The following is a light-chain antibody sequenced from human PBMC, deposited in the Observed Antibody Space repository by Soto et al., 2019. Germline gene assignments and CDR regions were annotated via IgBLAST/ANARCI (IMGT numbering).Light chain of an antibody. CDR2: GAS. CDR3: QQYGSSPWA. J-gene: IGKJ1*01. Sequence: EIVLTQSPGTLSLSPGERATLSCRASRSVSSSYLAWYQQKPGQAPRLLIYGASSRATGIPDRFSGSESGTDFTLTINRLEPEDFAVYYCQQYGSSPWAFGQGTKV. V-gene: IGKV3-20*01. CDR1: RSVSSSY.